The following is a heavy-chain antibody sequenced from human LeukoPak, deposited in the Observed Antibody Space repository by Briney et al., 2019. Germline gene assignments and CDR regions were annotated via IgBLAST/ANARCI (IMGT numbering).Heavy chain of an antibody. Sequence: GGSLRLSCAASGFTFSSYAMHWVRQAPGKGLEWVAVISYDGSNKYYADSVKGRFTISRDNAKNSLYLQMNSLRAEDTAVYYCTVGDRGSGIYYFDYWGQGTLVTVSS. V-gene: IGHV3-30-3*01. CDR2: ISYDGSNK. D-gene: IGHD3-10*01. J-gene: IGHJ4*02. CDR3: TVGDRGSGIYYFDY. CDR1: GFTFSSYA.